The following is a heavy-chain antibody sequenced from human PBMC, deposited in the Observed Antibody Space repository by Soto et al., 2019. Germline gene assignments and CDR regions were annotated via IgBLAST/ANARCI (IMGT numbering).Heavy chain of an antibody. D-gene: IGHD5-12*01. Sequence: QVQLVQSGGEVKKPGASVTVSCKASGYTFINYHITWVRQAPGQGLEWMAWINTYNGMTDYAQKFQGRVTMTRDTPTSTAYLERRNLGSDVTAVYFCAKSPRGEMATDWGQGALVTVSS. V-gene: IGHV1-18*01. J-gene: IGHJ4*02. CDR2: INTYNGMT. CDR1: GYTFINYH. CDR3: AKSPRGEMATD.